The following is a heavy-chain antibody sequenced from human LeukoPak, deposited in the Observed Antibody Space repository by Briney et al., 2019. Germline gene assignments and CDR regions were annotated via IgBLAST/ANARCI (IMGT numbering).Heavy chain of an antibody. J-gene: IGHJ4*02. CDR1: EFSVGSNY. CDR3: ARGPSGYYNT. CDR2: IYSGGST. D-gene: IGHD5-12*01. Sequence: PGGSLRLSCAASEFSVGSNYMTWVRQAPGKGLEWVSLIYSGGSTYYADSVKGRFTIYRDNSKNTLYLQMNSLRAEDKAVYYCARGPSGYYNTGGQGTLVTVSS. V-gene: IGHV3-66*01.